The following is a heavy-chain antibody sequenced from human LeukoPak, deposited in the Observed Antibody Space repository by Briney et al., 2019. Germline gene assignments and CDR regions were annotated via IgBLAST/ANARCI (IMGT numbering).Heavy chain of an antibody. V-gene: IGHV1-69*04. CDR2: IIPILGIA. CDR1: GGTFSIYA. J-gene: IGHJ5*02. CDR3: ARDRGSGWYNWFDP. Sequence: ASVTVSFTASGGTFSIYAISWVRQAPGQGLEWMGRIIPILGIANYAQKFQGRVTITADKSTSTAYMELSSLRSEDTAVYYCARDRGSGWYNWFDPWGQGTLVTVSS. D-gene: IGHD6-19*01.